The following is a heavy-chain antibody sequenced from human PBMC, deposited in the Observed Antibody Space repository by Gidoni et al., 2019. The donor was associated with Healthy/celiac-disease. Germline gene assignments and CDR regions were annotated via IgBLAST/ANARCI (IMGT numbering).Heavy chain of an antibody. CDR2: ISGSGGST. CDR3: AKDQGYYGSGST. V-gene: IGHV3-23*01. CDR1: GFTFSSYA. Sequence: EVQLLESGGGLVQPGGSLRLSCAASGFTFSSYAMSWVRQAPGKGLEWVSAISGSGGSTYYADSVTGRFTISRDNSKNTLYLQMNSLRAEDTAVYYCAKDQGYYGSGSTWGQGTLVTVSS. D-gene: IGHD3-10*01. J-gene: IGHJ5*02.